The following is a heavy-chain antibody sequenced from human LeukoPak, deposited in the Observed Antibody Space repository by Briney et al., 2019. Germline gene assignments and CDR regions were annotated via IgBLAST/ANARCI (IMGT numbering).Heavy chain of an antibody. V-gene: IGHV3-7*01. CDR3: ARATASNWFDP. CDR1: GFTFSSYW. D-gene: IGHD2-21*01. J-gene: IGHJ5*02. Sequence: GGSLRLSCAASGFTFSSYWMSWVRQAPGKGLVWVANIKEDGSEKYYVDSLKGRFTISRDNAKNSLYLQMNSLRAEDTAVYYCARATASNWFDPWGQGTLVTVSS. CDR2: IKEDGSEK.